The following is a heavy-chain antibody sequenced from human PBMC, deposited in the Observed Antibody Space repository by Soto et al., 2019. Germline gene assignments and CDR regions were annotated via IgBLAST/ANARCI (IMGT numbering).Heavy chain of an antibody. V-gene: IGHV4-30-4*01. J-gene: IGHJ4*02. CDR1: GGSISSGNYY. Sequence: PSETLSLTCTVSGGSISSGNYYWSWIRQPPGKGLEWIGFISYSGSTYYSTSLKSRVTISVDTSKSQFSLNLSFVTAADTAVYYCARDKITGLFDYWGQGTLVTVSS. CDR2: ISYSGST. D-gene: IGHD2-8*02. CDR3: ARDKITGLFDY.